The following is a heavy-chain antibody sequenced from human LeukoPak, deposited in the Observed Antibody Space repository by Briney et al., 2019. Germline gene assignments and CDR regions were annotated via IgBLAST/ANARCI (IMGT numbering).Heavy chain of an antibody. Sequence: GESLKISCKGSGYSFTSYWIGWVRQMPGKGLEWMGITYPGDSDTRYSPSFQGQVTISADKSITTAYLQRSSLKASDTAMYYCARRPTQIGLRLGDAFDIWGQGTMVTVSS. CDR2: TYPGDSDT. V-gene: IGHV5-51*01. D-gene: IGHD3-16*01. CDR3: ARRPTQIGLRLGDAFDI. CDR1: GYSFTSYW. J-gene: IGHJ3*02.